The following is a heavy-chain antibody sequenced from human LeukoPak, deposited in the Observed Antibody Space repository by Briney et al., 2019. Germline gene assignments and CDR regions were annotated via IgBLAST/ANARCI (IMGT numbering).Heavy chain of an antibody. V-gene: IGHV1-46*01. CDR2: INPSGGST. J-gene: IGHJ5*02. CDR1: GYTFTSYY. Sequence: ASVKVSCKASGYTFTSYYMHWVRQAPGQGLEWMGIINPSGGSTSYAQKFQGRVTMTRDTSTSTVYMELSSLRSEDTAVYYCARDQFDSSGYYFHYNWFDPWGQGTLVTVSS. D-gene: IGHD3-22*01. CDR3: ARDQFDSSGYYFHYNWFDP.